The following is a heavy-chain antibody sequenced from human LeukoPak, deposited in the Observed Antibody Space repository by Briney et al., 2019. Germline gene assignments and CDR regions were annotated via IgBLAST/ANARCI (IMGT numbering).Heavy chain of an antibody. CDR1: GFTFSSYG. D-gene: IGHD2-8*01. J-gene: IGHJ5*02. CDR2: IWYDGSNK. CDR3: ARDPVLMVYAIGWFDP. Sequence: GGSLRHSCAASGFTFSSYGMHWVRQAPGKGLEWVAVIWYDGSNKYYADSVKGRFTISRDNSKNTLYLQMNSLRAEDTAVYYCARDPVLMVYAIGWFDPWGQGTLVTVSS. V-gene: IGHV3-33*01.